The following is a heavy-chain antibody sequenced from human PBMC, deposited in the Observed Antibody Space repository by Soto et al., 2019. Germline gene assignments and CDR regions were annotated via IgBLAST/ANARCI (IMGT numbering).Heavy chain of an antibody. CDR1: GYSFTDYA. J-gene: IGHJ4*02. D-gene: IGHD2-21*01. V-gene: IGHV1-3*01. Sequence: QVQLVQSGAEVKNPGASVRISCKTSGYSFTDYAILWMRQAPGQALEWLGWIAAGNGNTGFSQKFQGRVTVTRDTSATTAYMELTSLRSEDMAVYYCAKGSRMWTPDYWGQGTLVTVSS. CDR3: AKGSRMWTPDY. CDR2: IAAGNGNT.